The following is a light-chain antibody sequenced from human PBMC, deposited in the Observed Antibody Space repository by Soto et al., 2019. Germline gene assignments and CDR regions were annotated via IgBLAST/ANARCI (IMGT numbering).Light chain of an antibody. CDR3: IAYTSNNTPYA. CDR1: TSDVGAYYF. Sequence: QSALTQPVSVSGSPGQSITISCTGATSDVGAYYFVSCYQHRPANAPKLILYEVTTRPSGISSRFSGSKSGNTASLTISGLHADDEAYYYCIAYTSNNTPYAFGSGTELTV. CDR2: EVT. J-gene: IGLJ1*01. V-gene: IGLV2-14*01.